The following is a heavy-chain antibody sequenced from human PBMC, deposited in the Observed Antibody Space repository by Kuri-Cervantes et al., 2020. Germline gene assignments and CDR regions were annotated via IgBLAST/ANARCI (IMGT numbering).Heavy chain of an antibody. CDR2: INSDGSST. CDR1: GFTFSSYW. V-gene: IGHV3-74*01. Sequence: GGSLRLSCAASGFTFSSYWMHWVRQAPGKGLVWVSRINSDGSSTSYADSVKGRFTISRDNAKNTLYLQMNSLRAEDTAVYYCTKDRPYTAGGVIVHWGQGTLVTVSS. D-gene: IGHD3-16*02. J-gene: IGHJ4*02. CDR3: TKDRPYTAGGVIVH.